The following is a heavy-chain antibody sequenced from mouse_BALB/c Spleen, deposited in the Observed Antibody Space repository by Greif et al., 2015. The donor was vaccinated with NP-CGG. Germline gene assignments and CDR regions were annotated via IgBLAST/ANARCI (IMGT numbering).Heavy chain of an antibody. Sequence: DVKLVESGGGLVQPGGSRKLSCAASGFTFSSFGMHWVRQAPEKGLEWVAYISSGSSTIYYADTVKGRFTISRDNPKNTLFLQMTSLRSEDTAMYYCARSDYYGSSYWYFDVWGAGTTATVSS. J-gene: IGHJ1*01. D-gene: IGHD1-1*01. CDR2: ISSGSSTI. V-gene: IGHV5-17*02. CDR1: GFTFSSFG. CDR3: ARSDYYGSSYWYFDV.